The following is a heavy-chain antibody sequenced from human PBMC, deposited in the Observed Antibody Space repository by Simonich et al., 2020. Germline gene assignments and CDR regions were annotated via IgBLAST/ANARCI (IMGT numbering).Heavy chain of an antibody. CDR2: ISGSGGST. CDR1: GFTFSSYA. D-gene: IGHD4-17*01. V-gene: IGHV3-23*01. Sequence: EVQLLESGGGLVQPGGSLRLSCAASGFTFSSYAMSWVRQAPGKGLEGVSAISGSGGSTYYADSVKGRFTISRDNSKTTLYLQMNSLRAEDTAVYYCAKDIGTVTTEWYFDLWGRGTLVTVSS. CDR3: AKDIGTVTTEWYFDL. J-gene: IGHJ2*01.